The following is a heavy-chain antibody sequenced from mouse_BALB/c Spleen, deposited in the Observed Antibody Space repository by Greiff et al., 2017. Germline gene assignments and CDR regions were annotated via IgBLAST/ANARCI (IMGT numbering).Heavy chain of an antibody. Sequence: EVMLVESGGGLVKPGGSLKLSCAASGFTFSDYYMYWVRQTPEKRLEWVATISDGGSYTYYPDSVKGRFTISRDNAKNNLYLQMSSLKSEDTAMYYCARVNGNNYFDDWGQGTTLTVSS. D-gene: IGHD2-1*01. CDR1: GFTFSDYY. CDR3: ARVNGNNYFDD. CDR2: ISDGGSYT. V-gene: IGHV5-4*02. J-gene: IGHJ2*01.